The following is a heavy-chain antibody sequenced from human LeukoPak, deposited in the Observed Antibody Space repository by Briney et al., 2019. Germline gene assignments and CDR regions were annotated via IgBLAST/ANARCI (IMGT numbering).Heavy chain of an antibody. CDR1: GGTFSSYA. CDR3: ARGREITMIVDFDY. V-gene: IGHV1-69*04. CDR2: IIPILGIA. D-gene: IGHD3-22*01. J-gene: IGHJ4*02. Sequence: SVKVSCKASGGTFSSYAISWVRQAPGQGLEWMGRIIPILGIANYAQKFQGRVTITADKSTSTAYMELSSLRSEDTAVYYCARGREITMIVDFDYWGQGTLVTVSS.